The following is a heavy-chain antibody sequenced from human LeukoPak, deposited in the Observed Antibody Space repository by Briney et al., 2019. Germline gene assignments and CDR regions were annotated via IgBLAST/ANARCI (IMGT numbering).Heavy chain of an antibody. CDR1: GGSISSGDYY. CDR2: IYYSGST. V-gene: IGHV4-30-4*01. D-gene: IGHD6-6*01. CDR3: ARVVGSSSAIDY. Sequence: PSETLSLTCTVSGGSISSGDYYWSWIRQPPGKGLEWIGYIYYSGSTYYNPSLKSRVTISVDTSKNQFSLKLSSVTAADTAVYYCARVVGSSSAIDYWGQGTLVIVSS. J-gene: IGHJ4*02.